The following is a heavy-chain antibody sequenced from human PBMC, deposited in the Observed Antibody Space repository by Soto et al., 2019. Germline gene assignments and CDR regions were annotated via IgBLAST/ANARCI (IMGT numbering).Heavy chain of an antibody. Sequence: GGSLRFSCAASGFTFSSYAMSWVRQAPGKGLEWVSAISGSGGSTCYADSVKGRFTISRDNSKNTLYLQMNSLRAEDTAVYYCAKQADYYDSSGYYGYFDYWGQGTLVTVSS. CDR3: AKQADYYDSSGYYGYFDY. J-gene: IGHJ4*02. D-gene: IGHD3-22*01. CDR2: ISGSGGST. V-gene: IGHV3-23*01. CDR1: GFTFSSYA.